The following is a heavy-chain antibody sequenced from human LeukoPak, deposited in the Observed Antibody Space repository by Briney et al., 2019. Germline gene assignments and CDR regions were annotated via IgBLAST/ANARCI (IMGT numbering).Heavy chain of an antibody. V-gene: IGHV3-33*06. CDR2: IWFDGSNK. D-gene: IGHD6-19*01. J-gene: IGHJ4*02. Sequence: PGGSLSLSCATSGFTFSSYGMHGVRPAPGKGLEGVAVIWFDGSNKYYEDSVKGRFTISRDNSKNTLYLQMNSLRAEDTAVYYCAKDVRPAGEEWPVSYFDYWGQGTLVTVSS. CDR1: GFTFSSYG. CDR3: AKDVRPAGEEWPVSYFDY.